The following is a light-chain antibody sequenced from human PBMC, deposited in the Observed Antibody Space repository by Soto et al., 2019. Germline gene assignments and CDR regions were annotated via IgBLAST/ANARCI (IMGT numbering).Light chain of an antibody. Sequence: QSALTQPASVPGSPGQSITISCTGTSSDVGGYNYVSWYQHHPGKAPKLMIYDVTNRPSGVSNRFSGSKSGNTASLTISGVQSEDEASYYCSSYTTTSTVVFGGGTKLTVL. CDR2: DVT. CDR3: SSYTTTSTVV. J-gene: IGLJ2*01. CDR1: SSDVGGYNY. V-gene: IGLV2-14*03.